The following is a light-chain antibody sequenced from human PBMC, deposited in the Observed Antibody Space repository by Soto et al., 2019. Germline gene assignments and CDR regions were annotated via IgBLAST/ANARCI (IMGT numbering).Light chain of an antibody. CDR2: AAS. CDR1: QSISSY. V-gene: IGKV1-39*01. Sequence: DIQMTQSPSSLSSPLGDRVTITCRASQSISSYLNWYQQKPGKAPKLLIYAASSLQSGVPSRFSGSGSGTDFTLTISSLQTQDFAAYYCQQYKSYSRITFGQGTRLEIK. J-gene: IGKJ5*01. CDR3: QQYKSYSRIT.